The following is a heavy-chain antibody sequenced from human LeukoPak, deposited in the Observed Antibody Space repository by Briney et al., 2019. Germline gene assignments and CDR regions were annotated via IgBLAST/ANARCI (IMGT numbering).Heavy chain of an antibody. CDR3: ARYGSGSDYRDPFDY. CDR1: GFTFSSYA. V-gene: IGHV3-23*01. D-gene: IGHD3-10*01. CDR2: ISGGDSGVTT. J-gene: IGHJ4*02. Sequence: GGSLRLSCAASGFTFSSYAMSWVRQAPGKGLEWVSGISGGDSGVTTYYVDSVKGRFSISRDNSKDTLYLQMHTLRAEDTAVYYCARYGSGSDYRDPFDYWGQGTLVTVSS.